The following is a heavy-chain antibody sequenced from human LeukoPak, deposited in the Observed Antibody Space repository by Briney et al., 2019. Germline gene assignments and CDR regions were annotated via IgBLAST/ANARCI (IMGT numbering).Heavy chain of an antibody. CDR1: GGSISSYY. J-gene: IGHJ4*02. Sequence: SETLSLTCTVSGGSISSYYWSWIRQPPGKGLEWSGYIYYSGSTNYNPSLKSRVTISVDTSKNQFSLKLSSVTAADTAVYYCARVGLTAMVTDYFDYWGQGTLVTVSS. CDR2: IYYSGST. D-gene: IGHD5-18*01. CDR3: ARVGLTAMVTDYFDY. V-gene: IGHV4-59*01.